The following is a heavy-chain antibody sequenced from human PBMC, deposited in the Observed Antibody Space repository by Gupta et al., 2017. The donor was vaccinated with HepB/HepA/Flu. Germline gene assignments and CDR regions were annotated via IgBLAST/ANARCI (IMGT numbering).Heavy chain of an antibody. CDR1: GGTFSSYA. J-gene: IGHJ5*02. V-gene: IGHV1-69*01. CDR3: AREALRFLEWLYWFDP. CDR2: IIPIFGTA. D-gene: IGHD3-3*01. Sequence: QVQLVPSGAEVKKPGSSVKVSCKASGGTFSSYAISWVRQAPGKGIEWMGGIIPIFGTANYAQKFQGRVTITADESTSTADMELSSRRSEDTAVYYGAREALRFLEWLYWFDPWGQGTLVTVSS.